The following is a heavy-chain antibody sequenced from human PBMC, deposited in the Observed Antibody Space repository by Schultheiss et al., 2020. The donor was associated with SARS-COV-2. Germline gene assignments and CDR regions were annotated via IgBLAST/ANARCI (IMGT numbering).Heavy chain of an antibody. J-gene: IGHJ4*02. V-gene: IGHV3-33*03. D-gene: IGHD1-20*01. CDR2: IWYDGSNK. CDR3: AKDGVTGFTFLRVTRFDS. CDR1: GFTFSDYY. Sequence: GESLKISCAASGFTFSDYYMSWIRQAPGKGLEWVALIWYDGSNKYYADSVKGRFTISRDNSKNTVYLQMSSLRAEDTAIYYCAKDGVTGFTFLRVTRFDSWGQGTLVTVSS.